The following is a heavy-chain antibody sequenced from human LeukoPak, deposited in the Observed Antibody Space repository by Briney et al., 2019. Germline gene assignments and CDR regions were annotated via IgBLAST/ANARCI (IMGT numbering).Heavy chain of an antibody. Sequence: SETLSLTCTVSGGSISSANYYWSWIRQPAGKRLECVGRIYTSGSIDYNPSLKSRVIISVDTSKNQFSLNLSSVTAADTAVYYCARYCSGGRCSSTWGQGTLVTVSS. CDR3: ARYCSGGRCSST. CDR2: IYTSGSI. V-gene: IGHV4-61*02. J-gene: IGHJ5*02. D-gene: IGHD2-15*01. CDR1: GGSISSANYY.